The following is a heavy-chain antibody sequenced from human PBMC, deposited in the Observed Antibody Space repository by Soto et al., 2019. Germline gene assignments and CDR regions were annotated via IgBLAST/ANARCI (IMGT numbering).Heavy chain of an antibody. D-gene: IGHD2-8*02. V-gene: IGHV5-51*01. Sequence: GESLKLSCQGSGYAFSSYWIAWVRQMPGKGLEWMGIIYPGDSDTRYSPSFQGQVTLSVDKSITTAYLQWSSLKASDTAMYYCARGYCTATICDPWFDPWGQGTRVTVSS. CDR1: GYAFSSYW. J-gene: IGHJ5*02. CDR2: IYPGDSDT. CDR3: ARGYCTATICDPWFDP.